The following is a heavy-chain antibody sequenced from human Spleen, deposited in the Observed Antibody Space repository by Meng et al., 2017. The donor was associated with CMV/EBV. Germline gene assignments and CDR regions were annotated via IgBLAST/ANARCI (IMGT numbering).Heavy chain of an antibody. CDR1: GFSLRTPRVG. J-gene: IGHJ4*02. CDR3: AHSPDYSNYVDY. V-gene: IGHV2-5*02. D-gene: IGHD4-11*01. Sequence: QTTVKESRPTLVKPTQTLPLTCTFPGFSLRTPRVGVGWIRQPPGKALEWLALIYWDDDKRYSPSLKSRLTITKDTSKNQVVLTMTNMDPVDTATYYCAHSPDYSNYVDYWGQGTLVTVAS. CDR2: IYWDDDK.